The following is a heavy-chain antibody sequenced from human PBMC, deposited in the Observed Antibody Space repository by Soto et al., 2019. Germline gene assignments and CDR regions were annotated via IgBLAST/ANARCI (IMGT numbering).Heavy chain of an antibody. D-gene: IGHD3-22*01. CDR3: ARVSDHGYDYGVWYFDY. CDR1: GFTVISNY. V-gene: IGHV3-66*01. Sequence: EVQRLESGGGVVQAGGSLSLSCAASGFTVISNYMSWVRQATGKGLESGSVLYSGGITYYADAVRGRVTITRDNSQDTLYRQMYGMRATHTAVYYYARVSDHGYDYGVWYFDYWGQGSLVTVSS. J-gene: IGHJ4*02. CDR2: LYSGGIT.